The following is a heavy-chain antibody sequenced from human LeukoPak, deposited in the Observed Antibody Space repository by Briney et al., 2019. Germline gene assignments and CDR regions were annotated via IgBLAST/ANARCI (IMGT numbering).Heavy chain of an antibody. J-gene: IGHJ4*02. CDR1: GGSISSSNW. Sequence: SGTLSLTCAVSGGSISSSNWWSWVRQPPGKGLEWIGEIYHSGSTNYNSSLRSRVTLSVDKSKNQFSLKLSSVTAADMAVYYCARDSGTRGSHDSWGQGTLVTVSS. CDR2: IYHSGST. V-gene: IGHV4-4*02. D-gene: IGHD3-10*01. CDR3: ARDSGTRGSHDS.